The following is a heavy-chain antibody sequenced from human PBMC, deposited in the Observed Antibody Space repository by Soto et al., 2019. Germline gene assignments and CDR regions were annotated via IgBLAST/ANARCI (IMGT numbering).Heavy chain of an antibody. Sequence: GGSLRLSCAASGFTFSSYSMNWVRQAPGKGLEWVSSISLSSSYIYYADSVKGRFTISRDNAENSLYLQMKSLRADDTAVHYCARGARTSYYYIDVWGKGTTVTSP. CDR1: GFTFSSYS. J-gene: IGHJ6*03. CDR2: ISLSSSYI. V-gene: IGHV3-21*01. CDR3: ARGARTSYYYIDV.